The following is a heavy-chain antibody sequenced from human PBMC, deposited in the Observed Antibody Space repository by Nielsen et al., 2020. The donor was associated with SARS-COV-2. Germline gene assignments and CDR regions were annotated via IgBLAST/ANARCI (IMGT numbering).Heavy chain of an antibody. J-gene: IGHJ4*02. D-gene: IGHD4-11*01. CDR1: GFTFSSYS. CDR3: ARVPDYRPLGY. CDR2: ISSSSSYI. Sequence: GESLKISCAASGFTFSSYSMNWVRQAPGKGLEWVSSISSSSSYIYYADSVKGRFTISRDNAKNSLYLQMNSLRAEDTAVYYCARVPDYRPLGYWGQGTLVTVSS. V-gene: IGHV3-21*01.